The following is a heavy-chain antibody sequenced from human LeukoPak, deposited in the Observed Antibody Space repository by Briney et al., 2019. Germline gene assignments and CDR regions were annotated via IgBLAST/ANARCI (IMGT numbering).Heavy chain of an antibody. CDR2: IYYSGST. D-gene: IGHD2-15*01. J-gene: IGHJ4*02. V-gene: IGHV4-39*01. CDR1: GGSISSSSYY. Sequence: SETLSLTRTVSGGSISSSSYYWGWIRQPPGKGLEWIGSIYYSGSTYYNPSLKSRVTISVDTSKNQFSLKLSSVTAADTAVYYCASQGGYCSGGSCYRSFDYWGQGTLVTVSS. CDR3: ASQGGYCSGGSCYRSFDY.